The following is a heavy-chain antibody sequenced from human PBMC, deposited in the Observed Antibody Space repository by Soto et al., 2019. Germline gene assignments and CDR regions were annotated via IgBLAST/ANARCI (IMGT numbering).Heavy chain of an antibody. J-gene: IGHJ4*02. CDR2: ISYDGSNK. CDR3: AKDSSGWFVPLDY. CDR1: GFTFSSYG. D-gene: IGHD6-19*01. Sequence: QVQLVESGGGVVQPGRSLRLSCAASGFTFSSYGMHWVRQAPGKGLEWVAVISYDGSNKYYADSVKGRFTISRDNSKNTLYLQMNSLRAEDTAVYYCAKDSSGWFVPLDYWGQGTLVTVSS. V-gene: IGHV3-30*18.